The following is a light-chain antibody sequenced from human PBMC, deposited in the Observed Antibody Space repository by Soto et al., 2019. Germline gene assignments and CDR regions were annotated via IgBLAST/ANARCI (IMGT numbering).Light chain of an antibody. J-gene: IGKJ4*01. Sequence: EIVLTQSPCTLSLSPGERATLSCRASQSVSSSYLAWYQQKPGQAPRLLIYGASSRATGIPDRFSGSGSGTDFTLTISRLEPEHFAVYYCQQYGSSLPLTFGGGTKVEIK. V-gene: IGKV3-20*01. CDR2: GAS. CDR3: QQYGSSLPLT. CDR1: QSVSSSY.